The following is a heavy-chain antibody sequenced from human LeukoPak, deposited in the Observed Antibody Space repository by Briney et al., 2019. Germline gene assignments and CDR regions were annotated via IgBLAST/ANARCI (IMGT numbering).Heavy chain of an antibody. CDR1: GFTLSTYA. J-gene: IGHJ6*04. V-gene: IGHV3-48*04. D-gene: IGHD3-10*01. CDR2: ISSSGSTI. CDR3: GKANYGSGSDV. Sequence: PGGSLRLSCAASGFTLSTYAMSWVRQAPGKGLEWVSYISSSGSTIYYADSVKGRFTISRDNARNSLYLQMNSLRAEDTADCVRGKANYGSGSDVWGKGTTVTVSS.